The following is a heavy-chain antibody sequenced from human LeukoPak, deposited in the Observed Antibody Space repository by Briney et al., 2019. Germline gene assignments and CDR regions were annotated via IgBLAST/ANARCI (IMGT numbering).Heavy chain of an antibody. J-gene: IGHJ4*02. V-gene: IGHV3-23*01. CDR3: AKREWIRLWLPLSY. CDR2: ISGSGGVT. Sequence: PGGSLTLSCAASGFTLSSYAMSWVRQAPGEGLEWVSAISGSGGVTYYADPVKGRFTISRDNSKNTLYLQMNSLRAEDTAVYYCAKREWIRLWLPLSYWGQGTLVTVSS. CDR1: GFTLSSYA. D-gene: IGHD5-18*01.